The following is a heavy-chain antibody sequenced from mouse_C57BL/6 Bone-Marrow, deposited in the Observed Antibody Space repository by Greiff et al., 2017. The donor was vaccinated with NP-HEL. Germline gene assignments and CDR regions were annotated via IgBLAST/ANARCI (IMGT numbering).Heavy chain of an antibody. CDR2: INPGSGGT. Sequence: QVQLQQSGAELVRPGTSVKVSCKASGYAFTNYLIEWVKQRPGQGLEWIGVINPGSGGTNYNEKFKGKATLTADKSSSTAYMQLSSLTSEDSAVYFCARMGAPVPGYFDYWGQGTTLTVSS. V-gene: IGHV1-54*01. CDR3: ARMGAPVPGYFDY. J-gene: IGHJ2*01. CDR1: GYAFTNYL.